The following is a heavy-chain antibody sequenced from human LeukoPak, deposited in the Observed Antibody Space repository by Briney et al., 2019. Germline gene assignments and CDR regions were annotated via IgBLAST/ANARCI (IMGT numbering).Heavy chain of an antibody. D-gene: IGHD3-10*01. J-gene: IGHJ6*04. CDR1: GYSFTSYW. V-gene: IGHV5-10-1*01. CDR2: IDPSDSYT. Sequence: GESLKISCKGSGYSFTSYWISCVRQMPGKGLEWMGRIDPSDSYTNYSPSFQGHVTISADKSISTAYLQWSSLKASDTAMYYCARHVGGFFYYYGMDVWGKGTTVTVSS. CDR3: ARHVGGFFYYYGMDV.